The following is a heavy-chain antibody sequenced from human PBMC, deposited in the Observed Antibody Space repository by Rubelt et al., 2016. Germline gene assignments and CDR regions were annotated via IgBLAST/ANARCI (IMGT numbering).Heavy chain of an antibody. V-gene: IGHV4-39*07. CDR3: ARRVPAALEVYGMDV. Sequence: QLQLQESGPGLVKPSETLSLTCTVSGGSISSSSYYWGWIRQPPGKGLDWIGSIYYSGSTNYNPSLKSRVTISVDKSKNQFALKLSYVTAADTAVYDCARRVPAALEVYGMDVWGQGTTVTVSS. J-gene: IGHJ6*02. CDR2: IYYSGST. CDR1: GGSISSSSYY. D-gene: IGHD2-2*01.